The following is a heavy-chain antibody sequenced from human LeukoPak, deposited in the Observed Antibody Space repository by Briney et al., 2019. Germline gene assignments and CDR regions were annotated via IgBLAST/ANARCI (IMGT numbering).Heavy chain of an antibody. CDR3: ARDPSAVAGFFDY. CDR2: IYSSGST. D-gene: IGHD6-19*01. J-gene: IGHJ4*02. CDR1: GGSINNYY. V-gene: IGHV4-4*07. Sequence: SETLSLTCTVSGGSINNYYWSWIRQPAGKGLEWIGRIYSSGSTNYDPSLKSRVTTSVDTSKNLFSLKLSSVTAADTAVYYCARDPSAVAGFFDYWGQGTLATVSS.